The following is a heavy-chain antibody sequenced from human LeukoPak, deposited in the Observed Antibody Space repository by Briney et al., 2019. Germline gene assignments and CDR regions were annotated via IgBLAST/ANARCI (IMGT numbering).Heavy chain of an antibody. V-gene: IGHV4-34*01. CDR2: INHSGST. J-gene: IGHJ3*02. Sequence: SETLSLTCAVYGGSFSGYYWSWIRQPLGKGLEWIGEINHSGSTNYNPSLKSRVTISVDTSKNQFSLKLSSVTAADTAVYYCARGQRIHDAFDIWGQGTMVTVSS. CDR1: GGSFSGYY. CDR3: ARGQRIHDAFDI. D-gene: IGHD6-25*01.